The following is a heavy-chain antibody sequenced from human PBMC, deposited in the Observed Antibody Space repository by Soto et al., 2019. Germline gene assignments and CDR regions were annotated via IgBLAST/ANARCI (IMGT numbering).Heavy chain of an antibody. D-gene: IGHD3-3*01. CDR2: INSDGSST. V-gene: IGHV3-74*01. Sequence: VQLVESGGGLVQPGGSLRLSCAASGFTFSSYWMHWVRQAPGKGLVWVSRINSDGSSTSYADSVKGRFTISRDNAKNTLYLQMNSLRAEDTAVYYCARAERLTLFDDAFDIWGQGTMVTVSS. CDR3: ARAERLTLFDDAFDI. J-gene: IGHJ3*02. CDR1: GFTFSSYW.